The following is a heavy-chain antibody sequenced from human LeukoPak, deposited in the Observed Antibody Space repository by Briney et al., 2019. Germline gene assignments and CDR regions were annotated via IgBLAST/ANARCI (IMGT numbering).Heavy chain of an antibody. Sequence: SGGSPRLSCAAPGFTFSDYYMSPIRQAPEKRLERVSYFSSSGSTIYYADSVEGRFTISRDNDKNSLYLQMNSRRAEDTAVYYCARSLGGGLEEDYWGQGALVTVSS. D-gene: IGHD3-10*01. V-gene: IGHV3-11*01. J-gene: IGHJ4*02. CDR1: GFTFSDYY. CDR2: FSSSGSTI. CDR3: ARSLGGGLEEDY.